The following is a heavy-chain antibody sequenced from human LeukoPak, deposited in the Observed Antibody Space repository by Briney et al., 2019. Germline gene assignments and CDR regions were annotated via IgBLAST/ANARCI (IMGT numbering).Heavy chain of an antibody. CDR1: GGSISSGGYY. D-gene: IGHD3-10*01. J-gene: IGHJ5*02. CDR2: IYYSGST. V-gene: IGHV4-31*03. Sequence: PSETLSLTCTVSGGSISSGGYYWSWIRQHPGKGLEWIGYIYYSGSTYYNPPLKSRVTISVDTSKNQFSLKLSSVTAADTAVYYCARVARGSGSYGDNWFDPWGQGTLVTVSS. CDR3: ARVARGSGSYGDNWFDP.